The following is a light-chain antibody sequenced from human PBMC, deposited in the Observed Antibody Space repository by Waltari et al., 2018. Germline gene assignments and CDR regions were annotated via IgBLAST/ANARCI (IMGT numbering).Light chain of an antibody. V-gene: IGKV3-11*01. J-gene: IGKJ1*01. CDR2: EAS. Sequence: EIVLTQSPATLSLSPGERATLSCRARQSISSYLAWYQQKPGQAPRLLIYEASNRATGIPARFSGSGSGTDFTLTISSLQAEDVAVYYCQQYYSTSWTFGQGTKVEIK. CDR3: QQYYSTSWT. CDR1: QSISSY.